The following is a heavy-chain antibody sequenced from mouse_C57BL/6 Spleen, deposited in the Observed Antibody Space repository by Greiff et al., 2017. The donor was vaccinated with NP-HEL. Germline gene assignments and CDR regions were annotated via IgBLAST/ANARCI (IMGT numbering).Heavy chain of an antibody. D-gene: IGHD1-1*01. CDR1: GYTFTSYW. V-gene: IGHV1-52*01. CDR2: IDPSDSET. J-gene: IGHJ1*03. Sequence: VKLQQPGAELVRPGSSVKLSCKASGYTFTSYWMHWVKQRPIHGLEWIGNIDPSDSETHYNQKFKDKATLTVDKSSSTAYMQLSSLTSEDSAVDYCGKEETTVVAPGYFDVWGTGTTVTVSS. CDR3: GKEETTVVAPGYFDV.